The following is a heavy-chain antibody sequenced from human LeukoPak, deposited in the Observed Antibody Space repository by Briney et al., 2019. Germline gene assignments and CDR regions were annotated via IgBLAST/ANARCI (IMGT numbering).Heavy chain of an antibody. V-gene: IGHV6-1*01. Sequence: SQTLSLTCAISGDSVSSNSAAWNWIRQSPSRGLEWLGRTYYRSKWYNDYAVSVKSRITINPDTSKNQFSLQLNSVTPEDTAVYYCARDRGIQLWSRDYYGMDVWGQGTTVTVSS. CDR3: ARDRGIQLWSRDYYGMDV. CDR1: GDSVSSNSAA. D-gene: IGHD5-18*01. J-gene: IGHJ6*02. CDR2: TYYRSKWYN.